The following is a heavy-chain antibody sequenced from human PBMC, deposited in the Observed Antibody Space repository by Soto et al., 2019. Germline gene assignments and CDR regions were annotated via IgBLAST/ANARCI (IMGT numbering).Heavy chain of an antibody. V-gene: IGHV4-59*01. J-gene: IGHJ6*02. Sequence: LETLSLTCTVSGGSISSYYWSWIRQPPGKGLEWIGYIYYSGSTNYNPSLKSRVTISVDTSKNQFSLKLSSVTAADTAVYYCASLYYYYGMDVWGQGTTVTVSS. CDR2: IYYSGST. CDR1: GGSISSYY. CDR3: ASLYYYYGMDV.